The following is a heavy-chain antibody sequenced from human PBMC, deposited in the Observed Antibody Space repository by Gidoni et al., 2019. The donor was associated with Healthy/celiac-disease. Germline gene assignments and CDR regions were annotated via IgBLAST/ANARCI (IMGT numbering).Heavy chain of an antibody. CDR1: GFTVSSNS. D-gene: IGHD4-4*01. CDR3: ARDWDPEDEVTTYYYGMDV. V-gene: IGHV3-66*01. J-gene: IGHJ6*02. CDR2: IYSGGST. Sequence: EVQLVESGGGLVQPGGSLRLSCAASGFTVSSNSMSWVRQAPGKGLEWVSVIYSGGSTYYADSVKGRFTISRDNSKNTLYLQMNSLRAEDTAVYYCARDWDPEDEVTTYYYGMDVWGQGTTVTVSS.